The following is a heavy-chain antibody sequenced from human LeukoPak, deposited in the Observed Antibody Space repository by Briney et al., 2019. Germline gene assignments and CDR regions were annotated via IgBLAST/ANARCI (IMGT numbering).Heavy chain of an antibody. D-gene: IGHD3-10*01. CDR3: AKDRMVRGVFITVIGG. CDR2: ISYDGSNK. J-gene: IGHJ4*02. V-gene: IGHV3-30*18. CDR1: GFTFSSYG. Sequence: GGSLRLSCAASGFTFSSYGMHWVRQAPGKGLDWVAVISYDGSNKYYADSVKGRFTISRDDSKHTLYLQMNSLRAEDTAVYYCAKDRMVRGVFITVIGGWGRGTLVTVSS.